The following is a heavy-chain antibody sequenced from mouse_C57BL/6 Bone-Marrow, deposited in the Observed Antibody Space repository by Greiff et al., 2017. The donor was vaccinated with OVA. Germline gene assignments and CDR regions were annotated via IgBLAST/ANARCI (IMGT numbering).Heavy chain of an antibody. Sequence: QVQLKQPGAELVRPGTSVKLSCKASGYTFTSYWMHWVKQRPGQGLEWIGVIDPSDSYTNYNQKFKGKATLTVDTSSSTAYMQLSSLTSEDSAVYYCASGRIAYWGKGTLVTVSA. CDR3: ASGRIAY. J-gene: IGHJ3*01. CDR2: IDPSDSYT. V-gene: IGHV1-59*01. CDR1: GYTFTSYW.